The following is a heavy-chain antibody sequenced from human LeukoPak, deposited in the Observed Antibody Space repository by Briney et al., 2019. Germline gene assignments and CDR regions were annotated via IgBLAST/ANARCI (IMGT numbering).Heavy chain of an antibody. CDR2: ISYDGSNK. CDR3: AKGRYSSSWYVGYYFDY. Sequence: GGSLRPSCAASGFTFSSYGMHWVRQAPGKGLEWVAVISYDGSNKYYADSVKGRFTISRDNSKNTLYLQMNSLRAEDTAVYYCAKGRYSSSWYVGYYFDYWGQGTLVTVSS. J-gene: IGHJ4*02. CDR1: GFTFSSYG. V-gene: IGHV3-30*18. D-gene: IGHD6-13*01.